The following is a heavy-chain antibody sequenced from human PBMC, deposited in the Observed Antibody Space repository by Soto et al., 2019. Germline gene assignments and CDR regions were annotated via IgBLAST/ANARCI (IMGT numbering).Heavy chain of an antibody. CDR1: RFTFSSYA. J-gene: IGHJ4*02. CDR2: ISGSGGST. CDR3: AKDLYKQELHEGTFDY. D-gene: IGHD1-26*01. Sequence: GGSLRLSCAASRFTFSSYAMSWVRQAPGKGLEWVSAISGSGGSTYYADSVKGRFTISRDNSKNTLYLQMNSLRAEDTAVYYCAKDLYKQELHEGTFDYWGQGTLVTVSS. V-gene: IGHV3-23*01.